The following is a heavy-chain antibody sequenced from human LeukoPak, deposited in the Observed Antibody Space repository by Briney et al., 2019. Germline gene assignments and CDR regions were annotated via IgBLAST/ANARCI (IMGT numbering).Heavy chain of an antibody. V-gene: IGHV3-9*01. J-gene: IGHJ6*03. Sequence: GGSLKLSCTASGFTFDNYAMHWVRQAPGKGLEWVSGIIWNSGSIGYADSVKGRFTISRDNAKNSLYLQMNSLRAEDTALYYCAKDTSSAADYYMDVWGKGTTVTVS. CDR3: AKDTSSAADYYMDV. D-gene: IGHD2-2*01. CDR1: GFTFDNYA. CDR2: IIWNSGSI.